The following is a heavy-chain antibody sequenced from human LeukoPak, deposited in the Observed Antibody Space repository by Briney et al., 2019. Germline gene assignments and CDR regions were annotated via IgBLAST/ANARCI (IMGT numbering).Heavy chain of an antibody. Sequence: GGSLRLSRAASGFTFSSYAMSWVRQAPGKGLEWVSAISGSGASTYYADSVKGRFTISRGNSKNTLYLQMNSLRAEDTAVYYCAKGLAEESLFDYWGQGTLVTVSS. D-gene: IGHD6-13*01. CDR3: AKGLAEESLFDY. J-gene: IGHJ4*02. CDR2: ISGSGAST. V-gene: IGHV3-23*01. CDR1: GFTFSSYA.